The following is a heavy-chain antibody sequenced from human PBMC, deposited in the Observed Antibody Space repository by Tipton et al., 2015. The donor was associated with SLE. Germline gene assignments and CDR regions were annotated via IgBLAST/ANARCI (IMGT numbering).Heavy chain of an antibody. CDR3: ARDTYYAFDY. D-gene: IGHD3-10*01. V-gene: IGHV4-39*07. CDR2: IYYSGRT. J-gene: IGHJ4*02. CDR1: GGPIFGSNFY. Sequence: GLVKPSETLSLTCSVSGGPIFGSNFYWGWIRQPPGKGLEWIGSIYYSGRTYYNPSLKSRVTTSVDTSKNQFSLQLTSVTAADTAIYYCARDTYYAFDYWGQGRLVTVSS.